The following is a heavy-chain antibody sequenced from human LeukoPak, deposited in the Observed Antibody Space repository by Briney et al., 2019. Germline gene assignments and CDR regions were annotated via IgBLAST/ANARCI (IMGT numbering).Heavy chain of an antibody. D-gene: IGHD3-10*01. CDR1: GFTFSHYA. Sequence: GGSLRLSCAASGFTFSHYAMNWVRQAPRKGLEWVSSITSSSGYIYYADSVKGRFTISRDNAKSLLFLQMYSLRAEDTAVYFCAREGRGLDYWGQGTLVTVSS. J-gene: IGHJ4*02. CDR3: AREGRGLDY. V-gene: IGHV3-21*01. CDR2: ITSSSGYI.